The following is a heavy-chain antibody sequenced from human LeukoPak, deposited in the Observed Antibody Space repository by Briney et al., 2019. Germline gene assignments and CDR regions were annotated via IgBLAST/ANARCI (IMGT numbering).Heavy chain of an antibody. D-gene: IGHD2-2*01. Sequence: GGSLRLSCAASGFTFSSYAMHWVRQAPGKGLEWVAVISYDGSNKYYADSVKGRFTISRDNSKNTLYLQMNSLRAEDTAVYYCARGAVSGMPTGLWGQGTLVTVSS. V-gene: IGHV3-30-3*01. CDR1: GFTFSSYA. CDR3: ARGAVSGMPTGL. CDR2: ISYDGSNK. J-gene: IGHJ4*02.